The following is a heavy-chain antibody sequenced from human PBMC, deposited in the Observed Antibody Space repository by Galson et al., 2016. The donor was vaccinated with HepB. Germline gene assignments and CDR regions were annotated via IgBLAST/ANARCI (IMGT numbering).Heavy chain of an antibody. CDR1: GFNVRNHY. CDR2: IYPSGRT. V-gene: IGHV3-53*01. J-gene: IGHJ4*02. CDR3: ARGLYNSGMDY. D-gene: IGHD5-12*01. Sequence: SLRLSCAGSGFNVRNHYMSCVRQAPGKGLEWVSVIYPSGRTYYADSVRGRFTISRDTSENTVYVQMDSLRTEDTAVYFCARGLYNSGMDYWGQGTLVTVSS.